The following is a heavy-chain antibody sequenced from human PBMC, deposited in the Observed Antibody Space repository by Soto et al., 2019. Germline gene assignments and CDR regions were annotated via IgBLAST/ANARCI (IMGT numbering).Heavy chain of an antibody. D-gene: IGHD4-17*01. CDR3: RIDYGSPYYYMDV. V-gene: IGHV3-73*01. CDR1: GFTFSGSA. J-gene: IGHJ6*03. Sequence: GGSLRLSCAASGFTFSGSAMHWVRQASGKGLEWVGRIRSKANSYATAYAASVKGRFTISRDDSKNTAYLQMNSLKTEDTAVYYCRIDYGSPYYYMDVWGKGTTVTVSS. CDR2: IRSKANSYAT.